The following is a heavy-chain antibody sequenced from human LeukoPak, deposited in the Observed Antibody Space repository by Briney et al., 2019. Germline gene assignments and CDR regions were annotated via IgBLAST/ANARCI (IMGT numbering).Heavy chain of an antibody. Sequence: SETLSLTCTVSGGSISSYYWSWVRQPPGKGLEWIGYIYYSGSTNYNPSLKGRVTISVDTSKNQFSLKLSSVTAADTAVYYCARALRYGGVEQQLAYLDYWGQGTLVTVSS. CDR1: GGSISSYY. J-gene: IGHJ4*02. V-gene: IGHV4-59*01. CDR2: IYYSGST. D-gene: IGHD6-13*01. CDR3: ARALRYGGVEQQLAYLDY.